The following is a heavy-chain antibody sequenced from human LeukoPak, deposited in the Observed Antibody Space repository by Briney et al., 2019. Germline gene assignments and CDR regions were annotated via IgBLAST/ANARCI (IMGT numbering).Heavy chain of an antibody. CDR1: GFTFSNYG. V-gene: IGHV3-30*02. D-gene: IGHD3-22*01. CDR2: IRYDGSNK. J-gene: IGHJ4*02. Sequence: GGSLRLSCAASGFTFSNYGMHWVRQAPGKGLEWVAFIRYDGSNKYNADSVKGRFTISRDNSKNTLYMQMNSLRAEDTAVYHCAKDWENYDSSGSYYFDYWGQGTLVTVSS. CDR3: AKDWENYDSSGSYYFDY.